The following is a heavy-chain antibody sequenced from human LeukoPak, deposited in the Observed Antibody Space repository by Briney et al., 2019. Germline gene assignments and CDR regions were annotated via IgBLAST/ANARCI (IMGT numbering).Heavy chain of an antibody. CDR2: IWYDGSNK. Sequence: PGGSLRLSSAASGFTFSSYGMHWVRQAPGKGLEWVAVIWYDGSNKYYADSVKGRFTISRDNSKNTLYLQMNSLRAEDTAVYYCARDQNYYDFWSGYSNWFDPWGQGTLVTVSS. CDR3: ARDQNYYDFWSGYSNWFDP. D-gene: IGHD3-3*01. J-gene: IGHJ5*02. V-gene: IGHV3-33*01. CDR1: GFTFSSYG.